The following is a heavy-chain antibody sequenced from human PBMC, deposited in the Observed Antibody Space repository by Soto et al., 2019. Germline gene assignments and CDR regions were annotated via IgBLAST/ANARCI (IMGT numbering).Heavy chain of an antibody. CDR1: GYTFTGYY. Sequence: ASVKVSCKASGYTFTGYYMHWVRQAPGQRLEWMGWINPNSGGTNYAQKFQGWVTMTRDTSISTAYMELSRLRSDDTAVYYCAKDTYYHDRSGYYIFDYWGQGTPVTVSS. J-gene: IGHJ4*02. CDR2: INPNSGGT. V-gene: IGHV1-2*04. CDR3: AKDTYYHDRSGYYIFDY. D-gene: IGHD3-22*01.